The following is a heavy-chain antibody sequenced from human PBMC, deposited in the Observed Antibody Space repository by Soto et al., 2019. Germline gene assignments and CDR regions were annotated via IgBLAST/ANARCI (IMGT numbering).Heavy chain of an antibody. V-gene: IGHV4-59*01. CDR1: GGSISSYY. J-gene: IGHJ6*03. CDR2: IYYSGRT. D-gene: IGHD2-2*01. Sequence: QVQLQESGPGLVKPSETLSLTCTVSGGSISSYYWSWIRQPPGKGLEWLGYIYYSGRTNYNPSLKSRVTISVDTYKNQFSLKLSSVTAADTAVYYCARVGIVVVPAAMEVRGDYYYYMDVWGKGTTVTVSS. CDR3: ARVGIVVVPAAMEVRGDYYYYMDV.